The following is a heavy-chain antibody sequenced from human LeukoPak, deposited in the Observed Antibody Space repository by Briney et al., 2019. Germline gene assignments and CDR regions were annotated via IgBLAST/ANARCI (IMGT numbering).Heavy chain of an antibody. CDR3: ARAGIVVVPAARPNNWFDP. D-gene: IGHD2-2*01. J-gene: IGHJ5*02. V-gene: IGHV4-34*12. CDR1: GGSFSGYY. Sequence: AETLSLTCAVYGGSFSGYYWSWIRQPRGKGLEWIGEIIHSGSTNYNPSLQSRVTISVDTSKNQFSLKLSSVTAADTAVYYCARAGIVVVPAARPNNWFDPWGQGTLVTVSS. CDR2: IIHSGST.